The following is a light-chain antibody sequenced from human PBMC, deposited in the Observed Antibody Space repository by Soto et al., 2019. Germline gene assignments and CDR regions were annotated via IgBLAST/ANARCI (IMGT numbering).Light chain of an antibody. J-gene: IGKJ2*01. CDR2: GAS. CDR3: QQYNNWPPYT. CDR1: QSVSSN. V-gene: IGKV3-15*01. Sequence: EIVMTQSPDTLYVSPGERATLSCRASQSVSSNLAWYQQKPGQAPRLLIYGASTRATGIPARFSGSGSGTEFTLTISSMQSEDFAVYYCQQYNNWPPYTFGQGTKLEIK.